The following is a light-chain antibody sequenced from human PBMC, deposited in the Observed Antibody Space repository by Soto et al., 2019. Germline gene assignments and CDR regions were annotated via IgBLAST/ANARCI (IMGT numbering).Light chain of an antibody. Sequence: IQFTQSPSSLSASVGDRVTITCRASQAISSYLAWYQQKPGKAPKLLIYGASILQSGVPSRFSGSGSETDFTLTINSLQPEDFATYYCQQLNSYPLTFGGGTKVDIK. CDR2: GAS. J-gene: IGKJ4*01. V-gene: IGKV1-9*01. CDR1: QAISSY. CDR3: QQLNSYPLT.